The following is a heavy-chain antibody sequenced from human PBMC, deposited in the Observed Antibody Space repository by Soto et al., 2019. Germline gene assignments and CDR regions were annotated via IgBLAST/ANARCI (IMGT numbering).Heavy chain of an antibody. CDR1: GFTLSSYS. Sequence: EVQLVESGGGMVQPGGSLRVSCAASGFTLSSYSMHWVRQAPGKGLEWVSYISGSGGTIYYADSVKRRFTISRDNAKNSLSVQMNSLRDEDTAVYFCARETGLRSSGWSYYFDFWGQGTRVTVSS. CDR2: ISGSGGTI. J-gene: IGHJ4*02. CDR3: ARETGLRSSGWSYYFDF. D-gene: IGHD6-19*01. V-gene: IGHV3-48*02.